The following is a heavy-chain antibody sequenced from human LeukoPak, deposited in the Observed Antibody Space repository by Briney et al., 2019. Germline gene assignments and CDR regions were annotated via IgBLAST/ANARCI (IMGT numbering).Heavy chain of an antibody. D-gene: IGHD6-6*01. CDR3: ARDGGVAARTFNYYYHYMDV. CDR2: IIPISGTT. CDR1: GGSFSRCA. Sequence: ASVKVSCKASGGSFSRCAISWVRQAPGQGLEWMGGIIPISGTTNYAQKFQGRVTITVDESTTTSYMELSSRRSEDTAVYYCARDGGVAARTFNYYYHYMDVWGKGTTVTVSS. J-gene: IGHJ6*03. V-gene: IGHV1-69*01.